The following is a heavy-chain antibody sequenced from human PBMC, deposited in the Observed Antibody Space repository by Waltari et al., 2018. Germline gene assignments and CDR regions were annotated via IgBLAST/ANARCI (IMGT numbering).Heavy chain of an antibody. CDR2: IKKDGSEK. CDR1: GFTFSSYW. CDR3: ASGEATRDAFDI. V-gene: IGHV3-7*01. J-gene: IGHJ3*02. Sequence: EVQLVESGGGLVKPGGSLRLSCAASGFTFSSYWMSWVRQAQGKGLEWVANIKKDGSEKYYVDSVKGRFTISRDNAKNALYLQMNSLRAEDTAVYYCASGEATRDAFDIWGQGTMVTVSS.